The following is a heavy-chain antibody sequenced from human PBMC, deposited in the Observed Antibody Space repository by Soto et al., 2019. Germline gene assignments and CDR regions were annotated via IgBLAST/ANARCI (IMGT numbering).Heavy chain of an antibody. D-gene: IGHD2-21*01. J-gene: IGHJ4*02. Sequence: SETLSLTCSVSGGSISSGGHYWSWIRQHPGKGLEWIGYIFYSGNTYYNPSLKSRIILSVDTSKNQFSLKLSSVTAADTAIYYCARVVDSCGPYFDSWGQGTPVTVAS. CDR3: ARVVDSCGPYFDS. CDR2: IFYSGNT. CDR1: GGSISSGGHY. V-gene: IGHV4-31*03.